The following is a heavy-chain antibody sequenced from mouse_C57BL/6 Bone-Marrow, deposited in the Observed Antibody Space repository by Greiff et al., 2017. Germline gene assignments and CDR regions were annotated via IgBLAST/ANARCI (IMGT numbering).Heavy chain of an antibody. CDR1: GYSITSGYY. J-gene: IGHJ2*01. CDR3: AREGGRGGFDY. D-gene: IGHD3-3*01. Sequence: VQLQQSGPGLVKPSQSLSLTCSVTGYSITSGYYWNWIRQFPGNKLEWMGYISYDGSNNYNPSLKNRISITRDTSKNQFFLKLNSVTTEDTATYYCAREGGRGGFDYWGQGTTLTVSS. V-gene: IGHV3-6*01. CDR2: ISYDGSN.